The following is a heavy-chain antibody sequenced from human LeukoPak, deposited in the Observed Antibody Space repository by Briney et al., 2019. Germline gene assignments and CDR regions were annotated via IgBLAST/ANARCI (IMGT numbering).Heavy chain of an antibody. CDR2: SNSDGSST. D-gene: IGHD3-10*01. V-gene: IGHV3-74*01. CDR3: ARDLHYGTGSYPLY. J-gene: IGHJ4*02. CDR1: GFTFSDYW. Sequence: GGSLSLSCAASGFTFSDYWMHWVRQAPGKGLVWVARSNSDGSSTSYADSVKGRFTISRDNAKNTLYLQMNSLSAEDTAVYYCARDLHYGTGSYPLYWGQGTLVTVSS.